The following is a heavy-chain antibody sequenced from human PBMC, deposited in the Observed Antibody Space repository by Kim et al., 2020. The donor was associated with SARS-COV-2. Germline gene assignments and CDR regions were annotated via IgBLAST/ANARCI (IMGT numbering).Heavy chain of an antibody. V-gene: IGHV3-33*01. Sequence: SLRLSCAASGFIFSTYGMHWVRQAPGKGLEWVAVIWYDEKSEYYADSVKGRFTISRDNSKGTVYLQMNSLRAEDTAVYYCARALYYSTADAFDIWGQG. CDR2: IWYDEKSE. CDR1: GFIFSTYG. D-gene: IGHD2-2*01. J-gene: IGHJ3*02. CDR3: ARALYYSTADAFDI.